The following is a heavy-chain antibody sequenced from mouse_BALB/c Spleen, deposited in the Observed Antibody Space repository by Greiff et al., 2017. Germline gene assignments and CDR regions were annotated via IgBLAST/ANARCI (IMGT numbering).Heavy chain of an antibody. CDR3: ARDGRNFDY. D-gene: IGHD1-1*01. V-gene: IGHV3-2*02. J-gene: IGHJ2*01. CDR2: ISYSGST. CDR1: GYSITSDYA. Sequence: EVKLEESGPGLVKPSQSLSLTCTVTGYSITSDYAWNWIRQFPGNKLEWMGYISYSGSTSYNPSLKSRISITRDTSKNQFFLQLNSVTTEDTATYYCARDGRNFDYWGQGTTLTVSS.